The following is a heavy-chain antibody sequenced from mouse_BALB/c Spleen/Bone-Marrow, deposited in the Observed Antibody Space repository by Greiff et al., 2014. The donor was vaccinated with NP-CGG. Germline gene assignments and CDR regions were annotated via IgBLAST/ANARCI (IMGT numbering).Heavy chain of an antibody. V-gene: IGHV1S82*01. D-gene: IGHD1-1*01. CDR1: GYSFTIYW. CDR3: ARGEITAFAY. J-gene: IGHJ3*01. Sequence: VQLQQSGAELVRPGASVKLSCKASGYSFTIYWMNWVKQRPGQGLEWIGMIHPSDIETRLNQKFKDKATLTVDKSSNTAYMQLSSPISEGSAVYYCARGEITAFAYWGQGTLVTVSA. CDR2: IHPSDIET.